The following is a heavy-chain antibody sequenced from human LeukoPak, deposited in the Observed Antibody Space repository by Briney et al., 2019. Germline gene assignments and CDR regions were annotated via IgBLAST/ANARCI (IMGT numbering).Heavy chain of an antibody. CDR2: INPNSGGT. V-gene: IGHV1-2*04. J-gene: IGHJ3*02. D-gene: IGHD3-16*01. CDR1: GYTFTGYY. Sequence: ASVKVSCKASGYTFTGYYMHWERQAHGQGLEWMGWINPNSGGTNYAQKFQGWVTMTRDTSISTAYMELSRLRSDDTAVDCCARVRALYDYPASDGVFDIWGQGTMVTVS. CDR3: ARVRALYDYPASDGVFDI.